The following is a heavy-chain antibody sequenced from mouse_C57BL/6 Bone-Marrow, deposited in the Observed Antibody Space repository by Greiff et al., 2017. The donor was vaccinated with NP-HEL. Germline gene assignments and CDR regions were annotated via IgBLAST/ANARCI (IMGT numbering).Heavy chain of an antibody. J-gene: IGHJ2*01. D-gene: IGHD1-1*01. CDR3: ARVGLLQGY. V-gene: IGHV1-81*01. Sequence: LVESGAELARPGASVKLSCKASGYTFTSYGISWVKQRTGQGLEWIGEIYPRSGNTYYNEKFKGKATLTADKSSSTAYMELRSLTSEDSAVYFCARVGLLQGYWGQGTTLTVSS. CDR2: IYPRSGNT. CDR1: GYTFTSYG.